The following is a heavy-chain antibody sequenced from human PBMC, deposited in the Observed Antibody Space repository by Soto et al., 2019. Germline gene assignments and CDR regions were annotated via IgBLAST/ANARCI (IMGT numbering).Heavy chain of an antibody. CDR3: ARARIQLWGEDYYYYYGMDV. CDR1: GYTFTSYG. Sequence: ASVKVSCKASGYTFTSYGISWVRQAPGQGLEWMGWISAYNGNTNYAQKLQGRVTMTTDTSTSTAYMELRSLRSDDTAVYYCARARIQLWGEDYYYYYGMDVWGQGTTVTVSS. D-gene: IGHD5-18*01. J-gene: IGHJ6*02. CDR2: ISAYNGNT. V-gene: IGHV1-18*01.